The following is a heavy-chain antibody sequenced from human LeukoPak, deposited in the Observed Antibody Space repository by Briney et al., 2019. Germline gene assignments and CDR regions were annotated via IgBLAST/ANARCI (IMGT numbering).Heavy chain of an antibody. D-gene: IGHD3-10*01. CDR2: IYYSRST. Sequence: SETLSLTCTVSGGSISSSSYYWGWIRQPPGKGLEWIGSIYYSRSTYYNPSLKSRVTISVDTSKNQFSLKLSSVTAADTAVYYCARVWFGFDPWGQGTLVTVSS. CDR3: ARVWFGFDP. CDR1: GGSISSSSYY. V-gene: IGHV4-39*07. J-gene: IGHJ5*02.